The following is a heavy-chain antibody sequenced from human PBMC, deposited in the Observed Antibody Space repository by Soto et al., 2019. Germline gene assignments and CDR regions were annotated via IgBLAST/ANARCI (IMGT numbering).Heavy chain of an antibody. CDR2: ISAYNGNT. V-gene: IGHV1-18*01. CDR1: GYTFTSYG. J-gene: IGHJ6*03. D-gene: IGHD6-19*01. CDR3: ARAVAGWEPDVLYYYYYMDV. Sequence: QVQLVQSGAEVKKPGASVKVSCKASGYTFTSYGISWVRQAPGQGLEWMGWISAYNGNTNYAQKLQGRVTMTTDTSTSTAYMELRSLRSDDTAVYYCARAVAGWEPDVLYYYYYMDVWGKGTTVTVSS.